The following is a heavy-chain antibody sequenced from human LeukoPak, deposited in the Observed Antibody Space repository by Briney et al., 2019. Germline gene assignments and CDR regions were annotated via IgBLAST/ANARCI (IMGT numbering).Heavy chain of an antibody. CDR2: ISYDGSNK. CDR3: ATYHYYDRFFDY. V-gene: IGHV3-30*03. J-gene: IGHJ4*02. Sequence: PGGTLRLSCAASGFTFSSYGMSWVHQAPGKGLEWVAVISYDGSNKYYADSVKGRFTISRDNSKNTLYLQMSSLRAEDTAVYYCATYHYYDRFFDYWGQGTLVTVSS. CDR1: GFTFSSYG. D-gene: IGHD3-22*01.